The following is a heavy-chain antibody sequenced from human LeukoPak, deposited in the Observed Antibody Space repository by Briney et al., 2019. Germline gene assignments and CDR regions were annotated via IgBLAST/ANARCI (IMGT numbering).Heavy chain of an antibody. CDR1: GFAFSSYA. CDR3: ARDPRQYSSDLQPLFDY. V-gene: IGHV3-30*04. J-gene: IGHJ4*02. Sequence: GGSLRLSCAASGFAFSSYAMHWVRQAPGKGLEGVAVISYDGSNKYYADSVKGRFTISRDNSKNTLYLQMNSLIAEDTAVYYCARDPRQYSSDLQPLFDYWGQGTLVTVSS. CDR2: ISYDGSNK. D-gene: IGHD6-19*01.